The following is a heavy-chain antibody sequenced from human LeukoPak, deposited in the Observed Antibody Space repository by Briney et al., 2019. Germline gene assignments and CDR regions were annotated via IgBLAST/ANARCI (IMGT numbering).Heavy chain of an antibody. Sequence: KPSETLSLTCTVSGGSIGSHFWKWIRQPPGKGLEWIGYINYSGTTSYNPSLKSRITLSIDTSKNQFSLKVNSVTAADTAVYYCASLRGGTPSYWGQGTPVTVSS. J-gene: IGHJ4*02. CDR3: ASLRGGTPSY. V-gene: IGHV4-59*11. CDR1: GGSIGSHF. D-gene: IGHD3-16*01. CDR2: INYSGTT.